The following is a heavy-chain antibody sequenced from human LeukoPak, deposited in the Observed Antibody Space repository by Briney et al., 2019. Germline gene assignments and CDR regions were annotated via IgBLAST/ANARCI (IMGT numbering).Heavy chain of an antibody. CDR2: ISSSGSTI. V-gene: IGHV3-48*03. CDR1: GFTFSSYE. CDR3: ASRTSGSFFDY. Sequence: GGSLRLSCAASGFTFSSYEMNWVRQAPGKGLEWVSYISSSGSTIYYADSVKGRFTISRDNAKNTLDLQMGSLRAEDMAVYYCASRTSGSFFDYWGQGTLVTVSS. J-gene: IGHJ4*02. D-gene: IGHD1-26*01.